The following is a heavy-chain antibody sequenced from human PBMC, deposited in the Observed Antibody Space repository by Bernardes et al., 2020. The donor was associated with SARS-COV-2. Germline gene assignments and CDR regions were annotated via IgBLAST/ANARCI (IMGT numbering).Heavy chain of an antibody. CDR3: ARENGVEYQLLYDPYYYYGMDV. D-gene: IGHD2-2*02. CDR1: GFTFSDYY. V-gene: IGHV3-11*01. Sequence: GGSLRLSCAASGFTFSDYYMNWIRQAPGKGLEWVSYISSSGSTIYYADSVKGRFTISRDNAKNSLYLQMNSLRAEDTAVYYCARENGVEYQLLYDPYYYYGMDVWGQGTTVTVSS. J-gene: IGHJ6*02. CDR2: ISSSGSTI.